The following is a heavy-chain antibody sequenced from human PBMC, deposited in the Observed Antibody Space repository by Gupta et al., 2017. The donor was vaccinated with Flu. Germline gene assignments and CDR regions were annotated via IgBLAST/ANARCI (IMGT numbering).Heavy chain of an antibody. J-gene: IGHJ4*02. Sequence: MSGIRQTPERGLEWVSYISGHSHDIYYADSVRGRFTISRDNAKNSLYLQMNSLRAEDTAVYYCAREVHFLDYWGQGVLVTVSS. CDR3: AREVHFLDY. CDR2: ISGHSHDI. V-gene: IGHV3-11*01.